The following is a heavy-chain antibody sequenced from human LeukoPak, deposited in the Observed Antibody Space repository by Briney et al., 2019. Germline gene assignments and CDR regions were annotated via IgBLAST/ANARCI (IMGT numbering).Heavy chain of an antibody. J-gene: IGHJ3*02. CDR1: GFTVSSNY. CDR2: IYSGGST. CDR3: ARDRGVAGTPLDAFDI. Sequence: GGSLRLSRAASGFTVSSNYMSWVRQAPGKGLEWVSVIYSGGSTYYADSVKSRFTISRDNSKNTLYLQMNSLRAEDTAVYYCARDRGVAGTPLDAFDIWGQGTMVTVSS. V-gene: IGHV3-66*01. D-gene: IGHD6-19*01.